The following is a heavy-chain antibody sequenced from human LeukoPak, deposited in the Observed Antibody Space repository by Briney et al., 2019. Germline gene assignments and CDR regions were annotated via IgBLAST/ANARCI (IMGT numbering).Heavy chain of an antibody. D-gene: IGHD3-3*01. Sequence: SETLSLTCTVSGGSISSYYWSWIRQPPGKGLEWIGYIYYTGSTNCNPSLKSRVTMSVDTSKNQFSLKLSSVTAADTAVYHCARAYDFWSGYYVLDCWGQGSLVTVSS. J-gene: IGHJ4*02. CDR3: ARAYDFWSGYYVLDC. CDR1: GGSISSYY. V-gene: IGHV4-59*01. CDR2: IYYTGST.